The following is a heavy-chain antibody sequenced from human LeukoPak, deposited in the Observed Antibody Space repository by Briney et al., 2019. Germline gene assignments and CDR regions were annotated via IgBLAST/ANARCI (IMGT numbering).Heavy chain of an antibody. Sequence: SETLSLTCTVSGGSISSGGYYWSWIRQHPGKGLEWIGYIYYSGSTYYNPSLKSRVTISVDTSKNQFSLKLSSVTAADTAVYYCARDAPGYCSGGSCYYFDYWGQGTLVTVSS. V-gene: IGHV4-31*03. CDR3: ARDAPGYCSGGSCYYFDY. J-gene: IGHJ4*02. CDR2: IYYSGST. D-gene: IGHD2-15*01. CDR1: GGSISSGGYY.